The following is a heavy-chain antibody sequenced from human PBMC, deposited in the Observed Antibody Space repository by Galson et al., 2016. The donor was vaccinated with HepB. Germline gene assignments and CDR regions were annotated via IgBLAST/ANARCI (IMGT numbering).Heavy chain of an antibody. V-gene: IGHV3-13*01. J-gene: IGHJ4*02. Sequence: SLRLSCAVSGFTFSDYDMHWVRQGTGESLEWVATMGPAGDKYYPGSVKGRFTVSRESAKNSLYLQMVSLRAGNSGVYYCASGPHWNHAYWGQGTLVTVSP. D-gene: IGHD1-1*01. CDR1: GFTFSDYD. CDR3: ASGPHWNHAY. CDR2: MGPAGDK.